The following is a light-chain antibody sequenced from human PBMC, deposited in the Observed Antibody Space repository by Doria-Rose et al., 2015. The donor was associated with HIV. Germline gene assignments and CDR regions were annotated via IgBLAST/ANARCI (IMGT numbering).Light chain of an antibody. V-gene: IGKV2-28*01. CDR2: LGS. J-gene: IGKJ2*01. CDR3: MQALQTPYT. CDR1: QSLLHTIGYNY. Sequence: TQSPLSLPVTPGQPASISCRSSQSLLHTIGYNYLDWYLRKPGQSPQLLIYLGSNRASGVPDRFSGGGSGTDFTLKISRVEAEDVGVYYCMQALQTPYTFGQGTKLEIK.